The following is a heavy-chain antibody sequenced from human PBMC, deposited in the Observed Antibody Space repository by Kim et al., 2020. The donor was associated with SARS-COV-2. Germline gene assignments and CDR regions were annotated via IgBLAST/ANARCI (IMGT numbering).Heavy chain of an antibody. D-gene: IGHD3-3*01. V-gene: IGHV4-59*01. J-gene: IGHJ4*02. Sequence: NSNPSRKSRVPISVDTSKNQFSLKLSSVTAADTAVYYCARYDFWSGTFDYWGQGTLVTVSS. CDR3: ARYDFWSGTFDY.